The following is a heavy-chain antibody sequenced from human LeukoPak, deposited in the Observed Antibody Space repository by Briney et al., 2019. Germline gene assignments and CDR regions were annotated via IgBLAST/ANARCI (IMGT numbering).Heavy chain of an antibody. CDR3: ARVPLVGEFCDY. CDR2: INWNGGST. CDR1: GFTFDDYG. Sequence: GGSLRLSCAASGFTFDDYGMSWVRQAPGKGVEWGSGINWNGGSTGYADSVKGRFTISRDNAKNSLYLQMNSLSAEDTALYYCARVPLVGEFCDYWGRGTLVTVSS. J-gene: IGHJ4*02. D-gene: IGHD3-10*01. V-gene: IGHV3-20*04.